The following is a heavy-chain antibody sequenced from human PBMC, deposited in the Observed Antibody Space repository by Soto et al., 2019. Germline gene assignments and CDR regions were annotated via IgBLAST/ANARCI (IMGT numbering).Heavy chain of an antibody. Sequence: PGGSLRLSCAASGLSVSDAWMTWVRQAPGKGLEWVGHIKRRSEGGTTEYAAPVKGRFIISREDSRNTLYLQMDSLKSDDSGVYYCTTDPTLVGPHGAFWGQGTLVTVSS. D-gene: IGHD1-26*01. V-gene: IGHV3-15*01. CDR1: GLSVSDAW. J-gene: IGHJ4*02. CDR2: IKRRSEGGTT. CDR3: TTDPTLVGPHGAF.